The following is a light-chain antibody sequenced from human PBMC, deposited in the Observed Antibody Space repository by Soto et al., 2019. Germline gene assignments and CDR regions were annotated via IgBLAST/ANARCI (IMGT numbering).Light chain of an antibody. CDR2: RNN. CDR3: AAWDDSLSGYVV. Sequence: QSVLTQPTSASGTPGQRVTISCSGSSSNIGSIYVYWYQQLPGTAPKFLIYRNNQRPSGVPDLFSGSKSGTSASLAISWLRSEDEADYYCAAWDDSLSGYVVFGGGTQLTVL. J-gene: IGLJ2*01. CDR1: SSNIGSIY. V-gene: IGLV1-47*01.